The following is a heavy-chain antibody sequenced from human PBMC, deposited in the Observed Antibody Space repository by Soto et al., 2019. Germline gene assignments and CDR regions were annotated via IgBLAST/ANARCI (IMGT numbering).Heavy chain of an antibody. CDR3: ARVWGYAFDY. CDR2: IYYSGST. J-gene: IGHJ4*02. Sequence: ETLSLTCAVSGGSISSGGYSWSWIRQPPGKGLEWIGSIYYSGSTNYNPSLKSRVTISVDTSKNQFSLKLSSVTAADTAVYYCARVWGYAFDYWGQGTLVTVSS. V-gene: IGHV4-61*08. CDR1: GGSISSGGYS. D-gene: IGHD3-16*01.